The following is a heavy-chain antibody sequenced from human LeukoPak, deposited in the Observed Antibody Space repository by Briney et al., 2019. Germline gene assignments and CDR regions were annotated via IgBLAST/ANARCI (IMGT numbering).Heavy chain of an antibody. J-gene: IGHJ4*02. Sequence: PGGSLRLSCAASGFTFSSYGMHWVRQAPGKGLEWVAVISYDGSNKYYADSVKGRFTISRDISKNTLYLQMNSLRAEDTAVYYCAKDLPPGYWGQGTLVTVSS. CDR2: ISYDGSNK. CDR3: AKDLPPGY. CDR1: GFTFSSYG. V-gene: IGHV3-30*18.